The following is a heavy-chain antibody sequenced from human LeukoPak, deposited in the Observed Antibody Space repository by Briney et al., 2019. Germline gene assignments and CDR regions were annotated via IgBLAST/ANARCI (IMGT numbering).Heavy chain of an antibody. V-gene: IGHV3-53*01. Sequence: GGSLRLSCAASGFTFSSYAMSWVRQAPGKGLEWVSVIYSGGSTYYADSVKGRFTISRDNSKNTLYPQMNSLRAEDTAVYYCARYSSGLYFDYWGQGTLVTVSS. CDR3: ARYSSGLYFDY. D-gene: IGHD3-22*01. J-gene: IGHJ4*02. CDR1: GFTFSSYA. CDR2: IYSGGST.